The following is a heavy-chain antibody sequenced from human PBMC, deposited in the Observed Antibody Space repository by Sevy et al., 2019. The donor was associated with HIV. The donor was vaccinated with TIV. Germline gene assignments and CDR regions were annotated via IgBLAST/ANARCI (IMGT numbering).Heavy chain of an antibody. CDR3: ARALDYYDSGGLYY. CDR2: ISSRSSYI. D-gene: IGHD3-22*01. CDR1: GFTFSNYD. V-gene: IGHV3-21*01. J-gene: IGHJ4*02. Sequence: GGSLRLSCAASGFTFSNYDMNWVRQAPGKGLEWVSYISSRSSYIKYVDSLKGRVTISRDNANNSLFLQMNSLRAEDTAVYYCARALDYYDSGGLYYWGQGALVTVSS.